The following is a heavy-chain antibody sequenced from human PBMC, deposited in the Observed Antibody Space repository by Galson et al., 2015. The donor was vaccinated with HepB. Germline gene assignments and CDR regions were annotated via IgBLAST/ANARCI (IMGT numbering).Heavy chain of an antibody. CDR3: ARIFTSSWYFDH. Sequence: SLRLSCAASGFTVSRSYMAWVRQAPGKGLEWVSVISTGTDLYYADSVRGRFAIARDNSKNSLYLQLNGLRAGDTAVYYCARIFTSSWYFDHWGQGTLVTVSS. CDR2: ISTGTDL. CDR1: GFTVSRSY. J-gene: IGHJ4*02. D-gene: IGHD6-13*01. V-gene: IGHV3-53*01.